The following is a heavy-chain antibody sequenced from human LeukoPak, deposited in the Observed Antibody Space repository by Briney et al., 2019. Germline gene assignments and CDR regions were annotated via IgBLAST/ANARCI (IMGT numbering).Heavy chain of an antibody. V-gene: IGHV4-59*01. Sequence: SSETLSLTCTVSGGPISSYYWSWIRQPPGKGLEWTGYIYYSGSTNYNPSLKSRVTISVDTSKNQFSLKLSSVTAADTAVYYCARFREVGGYYYYYMDVWGKGTTVTVSS. CDR3: ARFREVGGYYYYYMDV. CDR2: IYYSGST. D-gene: IGHD3-10*01. J-gene: IGHJ6*03. CDR1: GGPISSYY.